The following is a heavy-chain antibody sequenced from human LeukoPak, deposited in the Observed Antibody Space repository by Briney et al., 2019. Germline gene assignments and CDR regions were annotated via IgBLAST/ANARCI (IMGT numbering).Heavy chain of an antibody. CDR3: ARGRYNWNDQGCNWFDP. CDR2: IIPIFGTA. D-gene: IGHD1-1*01. CDR1: GGTFSSYA. V-gene: IGHV1-69*05. Sequence: GSSVKVSCKASGGTFSSYAISWVRQAPGQGLEWMGGIIPIFGTANYAQKFQGRVTITTDESTSTAYMELSSLRSEDTAVYYCARGRYNWNDQGCNWFDPWGQGTLVTVSS. J-gene: IGHJ5*02.